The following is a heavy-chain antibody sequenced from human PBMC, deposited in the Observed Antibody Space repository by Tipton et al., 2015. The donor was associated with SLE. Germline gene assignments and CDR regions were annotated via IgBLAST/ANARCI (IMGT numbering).Heavy chain of an antibody. D-gene: IGHD3-3*01. J-gene: IGHJ4*02. CDR1: GGSISNYY. CDR3: ARGSRGDFWSGYPYYFDY. Sequence: TLSLTCTVSGGSISNYYWSWIRQSPGKGLEWIGYIYYSGHTDYNPSFKSRVTLSVDTSKSQFSFSLKLSSVTAADTAVYYCARGSRGDFWSGYPYYFDYWGQGTLVTVSS. CDR2: IYYSGHT. V-gene: IGHV4-59*01.